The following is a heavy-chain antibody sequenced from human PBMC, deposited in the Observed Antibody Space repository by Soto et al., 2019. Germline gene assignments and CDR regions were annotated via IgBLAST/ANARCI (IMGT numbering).Heavy chain of an antibody. V-gene: IGHV7-4-1*01. CDR1: GYTFTSYA. Sequence: QVQLVQSGSELKKPGASVKVSCKASGYTFTSYAMNWVRQAPGQGLEWMGWINTNTGNPTYAQGFTGRFVFPLDTSVSTPYLQICSLKAEDTAVYYCARGRAPGYSSSWYNWYFDLWGRGTLVTVSS. J-gene: IGHJ2*01. CDR3: ARGRAPGYSSSWYNWYFDL. CDR2: INTNTGNP. D-gene: IGHD6-13*01.